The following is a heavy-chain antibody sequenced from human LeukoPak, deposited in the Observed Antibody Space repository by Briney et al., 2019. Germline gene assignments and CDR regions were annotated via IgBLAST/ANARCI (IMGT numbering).Heavy chain of an antibody. Sequence: GGSLRLSCAASGFTFRNYWMSRVRQVPGTGLEWVANIKQDGSEENYLDSVKGRFTISRDNARNSVYLHMNSLRAEDTAVYYCAGGHGITWDSDYWGQGTLVTVSS. D-gene: IGHD1-14*01. CDR1: GFTFRNYW. J-gene: IGHJ4*02. CDR3: AGGHGITWDSDY. CDR2: IKQDGSEE. V-gene: IGHV3-7*03.